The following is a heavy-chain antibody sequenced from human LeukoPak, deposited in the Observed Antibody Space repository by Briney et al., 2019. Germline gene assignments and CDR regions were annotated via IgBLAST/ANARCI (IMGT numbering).Heavy chain of an antibody. D-gene: IGHD3-22*01. Sequence: GGSLRVSCAASGFTFSSYAMSWVRQAPGKGLEWVSAISGSGGSTYYADSVKGRFTISRDNSKNTLYLQMNSLRAEDTAVYYCAKGQLNYYDSSGYSAYYYGMDVWGQGTTVTVSS. J-gene: IGHJ6*02. CDR2: ISGSGGST. V-gene: IGHV3-23*01. CDR3: AKGQLNYYDSSGYSAYYYGMDV. CDR1: GFTFSSYA.